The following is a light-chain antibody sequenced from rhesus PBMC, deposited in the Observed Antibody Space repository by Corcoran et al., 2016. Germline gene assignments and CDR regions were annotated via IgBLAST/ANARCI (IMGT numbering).Light chain of an antibody. CDR1: QSISTW. Sequence: DIQMTQSPSSLSASEGDTVTISCRASQSISTWLDWYQQKPGKAPKHLIYTASSLQRGVPSRFSGSGSGTDCTLTISSLQPEDFATYYCLQYSSSPRTFGQGTKVEIK. J-gene: IGKJ1*01. CDR3: LQYSSSPRT. V-gene: IGKV1-22*01. CDR2: TAS.